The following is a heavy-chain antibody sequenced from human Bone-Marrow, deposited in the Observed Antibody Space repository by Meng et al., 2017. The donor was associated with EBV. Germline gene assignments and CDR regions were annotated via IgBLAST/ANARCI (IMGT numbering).Heavy chain of an antibody. Sequence: VQLGQSGAEGKKPGASGTVSCKASGYTFTSYGISWVRQAPGQGLEWMGWISAYNGNTNYAQKLQGRVTMTTDTSTSTAYMELRSLRSDDTAVYYCASESGRGYTPDYWGRGTLVTVSS. CDR1: GYTFTSYG. CDR2: ISAYNGNT. CDR3: ASESGRGYTPDY. J-gene: IGHJ4*02. V-gene: IGHV1-18*01. D-gene: IGHD3-10*01.